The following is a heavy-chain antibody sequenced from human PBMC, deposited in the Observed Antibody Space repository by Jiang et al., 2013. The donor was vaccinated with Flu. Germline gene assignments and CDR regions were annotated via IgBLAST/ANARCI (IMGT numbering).Heavy chain of an antibody. V-gene: IGHV1-46*03. J-gene: IGHJ4*02. Sequence: KFQGRVTMTRDTSTSTVYMELSSLRSEDTAVYYCARGLTYCGGDCYNFWGQGTLVTVSS. D-gene: IGHD2-21*02. CDR3: ARGLTYCGGDCYNF.